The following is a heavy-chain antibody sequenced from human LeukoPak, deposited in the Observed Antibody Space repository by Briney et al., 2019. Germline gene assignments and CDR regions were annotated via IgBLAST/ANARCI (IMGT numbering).Heavy chain of an antibody. CDR1: GYTFTGYY. D-gene: IGHD3-22*01. J-gene: IGHJ4*02. V-gene: IGHV1-2*02. CDR2: INPNSGGT. Sequence: GASVKVSRKASGYTFTGYYMHWVRQAPGQGLEWMGWINPNSGGTNYAQKFQGRVTMTRDTSISTAYMELSRLRSDDTAVYYCARDRSSGYYPTAGFDYWGQGTLVTVSS. CDR3: ARDRSSGYYPTAGFDY.